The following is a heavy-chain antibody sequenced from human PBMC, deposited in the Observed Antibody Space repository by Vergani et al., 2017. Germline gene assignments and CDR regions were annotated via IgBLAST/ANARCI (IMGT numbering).Heavy chain of an antibody. J-gene: IGHJ3*02. CDR2: ISYDGSNK. Sequence: QVQLVESGGGVVQPGRSLRLSCAASGFTFSSYGMHWVRQAPGKGLEWVAVISYDGSNKYYADSVKGRFTISRDNSKNTLYLLMNSLRAEDTAVYYCAKDDSSGYDAFDIWGQGTMVTVSS. V-gene: IGHV3-30*18. CDR3: AKDDSSGYDAFDI. CDR1: GFTFSSYG. D-gene: IGHD3-22*01.